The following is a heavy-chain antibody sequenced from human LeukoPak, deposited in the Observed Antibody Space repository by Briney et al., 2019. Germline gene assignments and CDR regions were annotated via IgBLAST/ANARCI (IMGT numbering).Heavy chain of an antibody. J-gene: IGHJ6*02. CDR2: IFASGNT. CDR3: ARDKVIDGMDV. D-gene: IGHD2-21*01. CDR1: GASIRIYY. V-gene: IGHV4-4*07. Sequence: SETLSLTCTVSGASIRIYYWSWIRQPAGKGLEWIGRIFASGNTNYNPSLKSRVTMSVDTSKNQFSLRLSSVTAADTAVYYCARDKVIDGMDVWGQGTTVTVSS.